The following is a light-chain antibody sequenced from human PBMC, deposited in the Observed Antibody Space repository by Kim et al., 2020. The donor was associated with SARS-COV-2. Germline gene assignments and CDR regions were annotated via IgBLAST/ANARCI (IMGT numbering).Light chain of an antibody. Sequence: VSPGERATLSCRASQSVSSNLAWYQQKRGQAPRLLISGASTRASGIPARFSGSGSGTEFTLTVSSLQSEDFAVYYCLQYHNWPPYTFGQGTKLEIK. CDR1: QSVSSN. V-gene: IGKV3-15*01. CDR2: GAS. J-gene: IGKJ2*01. CDR3: LQYHNWPPYT.